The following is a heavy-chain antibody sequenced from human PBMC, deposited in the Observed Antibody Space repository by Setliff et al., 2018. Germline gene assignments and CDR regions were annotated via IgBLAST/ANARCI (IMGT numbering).Heavy chain of an antibody. Sequence: GGSLRLSCAASGFTFSNYYMHWVRQAPGKGLVWVSRITSDGSSTTYADSVKGRFTISRDNSKNTVFLQMNSLTTDDTAVCYCAKVDQFDLEGLDYWGQGALVTVSS. D-gene: IGHD3-9*01. V-gene: IGHV3-74*01. CDR1: GFTFSNYY. CDR3: AKVDQFDLEGLDY. CDR2: ITSDGSST. J-gene: IGHJ4*02.